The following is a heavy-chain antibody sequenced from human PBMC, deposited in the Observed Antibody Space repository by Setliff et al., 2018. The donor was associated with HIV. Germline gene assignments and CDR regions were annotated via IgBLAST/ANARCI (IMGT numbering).Heavy chain of an antibody. Sequence: GGSLRLSCSASGFNFGEYALSWVRQAPGKGLEWVSYISGSDGTVFYADSVRGRFIISRDDAKNSLYLQMNSLRAEDTAVYYCARGYPHYCSGGICVPRFYYFDYWGQGTLVTVSS. CDR2: ISGSDGTV. CDR1: GFNFGEYA. J-gene: IGHJ4*02. D-gene: IGHD2-15*01. V-gene: IGHV3-48*03. CDR3: ARGYPHYCSGGICVPRFYYFDY.